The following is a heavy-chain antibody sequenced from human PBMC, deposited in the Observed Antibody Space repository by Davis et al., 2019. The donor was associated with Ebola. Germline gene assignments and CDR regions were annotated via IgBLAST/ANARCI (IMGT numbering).Heavy chain of an antibody. CDR3: ARAPYYYDVSGFYVDY. J-gene: IGHJ4*02. D-gene: IGHD3-22*01. CDR1: GYSFTSHW. Sequence: GESLKISCKGSGYSFTSHWIVWVRQMPGKGLEWMGIIYPGDSDTRYSPSFLGQVIFSADKSISTAYLQWSSLKASDTATYYCARAPYYYDVSGFYVDYWGRGTLVTVSS. V-gene: IGHV5-51*01. CDR2: IYPGDSDT.